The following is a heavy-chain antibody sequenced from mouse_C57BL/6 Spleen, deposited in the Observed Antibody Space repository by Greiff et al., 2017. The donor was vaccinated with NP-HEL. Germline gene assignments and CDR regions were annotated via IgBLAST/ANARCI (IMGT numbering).Heavy chain of an antibody. CDR2: ISSGSSTI. CDR3: ARITTVVNAMDY. Sequence: EVKVVESGGGLVKPGGSLKLSCAASGFTFSDYGMHWVRQAPEKGLEWVAYISSGSSTIYYADTVKGRFTISRDNAKNTLFLQMTSLRSEDTAMYYCARITTVVNAMDYWGQGTSVTVSS. CDR1: GFTFSDYG. V-gene: IGHV5-17*01. D-gene: IGHD1-1*01. J-gene: IGHJ4*01.